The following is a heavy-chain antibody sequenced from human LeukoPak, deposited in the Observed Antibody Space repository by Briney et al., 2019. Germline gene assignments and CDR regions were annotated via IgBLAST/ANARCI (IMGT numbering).Heavy chain of an antibody. J-gene: IGHJ5*02. D-gene: IGHD2-2*01. Sequence: SETLSLTCGVSGGSISNTNWWTWVRQPPGKGLEWIGEINHSGSTNYNPSLKSRVTISVDTSKNQFSLKLSSVTAADTAVYYCARRKRSGCSSTSCLLNWFDPWGQGTLVTVSS. CDR2: INHSGST. V-gene: IGHV4-4*02. CDR1: GGSISNTNW. CDR3: ARRKRSGCSSTSCLLNWFDP.